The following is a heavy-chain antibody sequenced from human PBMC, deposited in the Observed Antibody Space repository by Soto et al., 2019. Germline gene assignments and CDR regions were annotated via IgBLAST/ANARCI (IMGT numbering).Heavy chain of an antibody. Sequence: SATLSITCTVSGGSISSGDYYWSWIRQPPGKGLEWIGYIYYSGSTNYNPSLKSRVTISVDTSKNQFSLKLDSVTAADTAVYFCARDFAYFDSWGQGTLVTVSS. D-gene: IGHD3-3*01. J-gene: IGHJ4*02. CDR1: GGSISSGDYY. CDR2: IYYSGST. CDR3: ARDFAYFDS. V-gene: IGHV4-61*08.